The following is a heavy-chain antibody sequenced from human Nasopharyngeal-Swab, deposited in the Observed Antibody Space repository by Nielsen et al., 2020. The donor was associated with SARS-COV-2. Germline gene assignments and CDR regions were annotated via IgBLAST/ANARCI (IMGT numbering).Heavy chain of an antibody. CDR2: ISYDGSNK. CDR1: GLTFSSYA. Sequence: GESLKISCAASGLTFSSYAMHWVRQAPGKGLEWVAVISYDGSNKYHADSVKGRFTISRDNSKNTLYLQMNSLRAEDTAVYYCARDLFHSSSWYEDYWGQGTLVTVSS. CDR3: ARDLFHSSSWYEDY. V-gene: IGHV3-30*04. J-gene: IGHJ4*02. D-gene: IGHD6-13*01.